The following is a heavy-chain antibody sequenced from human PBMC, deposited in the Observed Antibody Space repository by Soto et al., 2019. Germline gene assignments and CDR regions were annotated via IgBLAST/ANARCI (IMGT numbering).Heavy chain of an antibody. D-gene: IGHD5-12*01. CDR2: IFSNDEK. J-gene: IGHJ4*02. CDR3: ARISREMATIPLGY. V-gene: IGHV2-26*01. Sequence: QVTLKESGPVLVKPTETLTLTCTVSGFSLSNARMGVSWIRQPPGKALEWLAHIFSNDEKSYSTSLKSRLTISKDTSNSQVVLTMTNMDPVDTATYYCARISREMATIPLGYWGQGTLVTVSS. CDR1: GFSLSNARMG.